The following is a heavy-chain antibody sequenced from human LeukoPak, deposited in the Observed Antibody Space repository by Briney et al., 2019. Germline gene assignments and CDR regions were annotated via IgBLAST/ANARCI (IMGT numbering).Heavy chain of an antibody. D-gene: IGHD3-10*01. J-gene: IGHJ6*03. CDR3: AKDDRRYGSGKENYYMDV. V-gene: IGHV3-23*01. CDR2: ISGSGGST. Sequence: GGSLRLSCAASGFTFSSYAMSWVRQAPGKGLEWVSAISGSGGSTYYADSVKGRFTISRDNSKNTLYLQMNSLRAEDTAVYYCAKDDRRYGSGKENYYMDVWGKGTTVTVSS. CDR1: GFTFSSYA.